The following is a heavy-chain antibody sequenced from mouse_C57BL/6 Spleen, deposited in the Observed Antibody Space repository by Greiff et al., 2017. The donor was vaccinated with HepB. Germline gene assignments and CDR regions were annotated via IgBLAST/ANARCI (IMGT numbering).Heavy chain of an antibody. CDR2: ISYSGST. CDR1: GYSITSDY. J-gene: IGHJ1*03. CDR3: ARSSQLGGWYFDV. Sequence: EVKLVESGPGLAKPSQPLSLTCSVTGYSITSDYWNWIRKFPGNKLEYMGYISYSGSTYYNPSLKSRISITRDTSKNQYYLQLNSVTTEDTATYYCARSSQLGGWYFDVWGTGTTVTVSS. V-gene: IGHV3-8*01. D-gene: IGHD4-1*02.